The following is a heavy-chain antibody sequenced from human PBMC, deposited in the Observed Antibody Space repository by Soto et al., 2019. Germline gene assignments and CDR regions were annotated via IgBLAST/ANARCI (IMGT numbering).Heavy chain of an antibody. D-gene: IGHD3-10*01. CDR3: AREGDRTANPSDC. J-gene: IGHJ4*02. CDR2: IYYSGST. CDR1: GGSISSGGYY. Sequence: PSETLSLTCTVSGGSISSGGYYWSWIRQHPGKGLEWIGYIYYSGSTYYNPSLKSRVTISVDTSKNQFSLKLSSVTAADTAVYYCAREGDRTANPSDCWGPATLVTGSS. V-gene: IGHV4-31*03.